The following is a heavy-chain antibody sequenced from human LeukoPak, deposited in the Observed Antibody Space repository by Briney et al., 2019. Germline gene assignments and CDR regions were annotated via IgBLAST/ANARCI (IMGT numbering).Heavy chain of an antibody. Sequence: ASVKVSCKASGYTFTSYDINWVRQATGQGLEWMGWMNPNSGNTGYAQKFQGRVTMTTDTSTSTAYMELRSLRSDDTAVYYCARDRRGSSSSSAYWGQGTLVTVSS. CDR3: ARDRRGSSSSSAY. CDR1: GYTFTSYD. J-gene: IGHJ4*02. CDR2: MNPNSGNT. V-gene: IGHV1-8*01. D-gene: IGHD6-6*01.